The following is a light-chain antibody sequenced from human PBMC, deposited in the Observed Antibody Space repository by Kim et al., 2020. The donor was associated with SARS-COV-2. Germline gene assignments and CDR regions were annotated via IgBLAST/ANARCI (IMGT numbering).Light chain of an antibody. CDR3: QQYGGSPLYS. V-gene: IGKV3-20*01. CDR1: QNVASAS. Sequence: SPEQRASLASRASQNVASASLAWYQQTPGQAPSLRIYATSTRATGIPDRFSGSGSGTDFTLTINRLETEDFAVYYCQQYGGSPLYSFGQGTNLEI. J-gene: IGKJ2*03. CDR2: ATS.